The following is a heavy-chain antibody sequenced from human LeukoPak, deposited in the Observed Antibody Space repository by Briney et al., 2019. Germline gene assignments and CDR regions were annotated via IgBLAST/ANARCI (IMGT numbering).Heavy chain of an antibody. CDR3: ARAFRNRVSPNY. CDR2: MNPNSGNT. V-gene: IGHV1-8*01. CDR1: GYTFTSYD. D-gene: IGHD6-13*01. J-gene: IGHJ4*02. Sequence: ASVKVSSKASGYTFTSYDINWVRQAAGQGREWMGWMNPNSGNTGYAQKFQGRVTMTRNTSISTAYMELSSLRSEDTAVYYCARAFRNRVSPNYWGQGTLVTVSS.